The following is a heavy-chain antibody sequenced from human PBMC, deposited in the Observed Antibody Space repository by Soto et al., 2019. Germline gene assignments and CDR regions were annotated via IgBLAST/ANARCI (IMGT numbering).Heavy chain of an antibody. Sequence: QITLKASGPTLVKATQTVTLTCTFSGFSLSSTGVGVGWIRQPPGKALEVLALINWNDDKLYNPSLKSRLTITKDTSKNQVVLTMTNMDPVDTATYYCARSGHNSGFFYYDYWGQGTLLTVSS. CDR2: INWNDDK. V-gene: IGHV2-5*01. CDR1: GFSLSSTGVG. J-gene: IGHJ4*02. CDR3: ARSGHNSGFFYYDY. D-gene: IGHD3-22*01.